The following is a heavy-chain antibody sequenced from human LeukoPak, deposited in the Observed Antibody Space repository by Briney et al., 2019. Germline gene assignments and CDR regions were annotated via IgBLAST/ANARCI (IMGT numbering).Heavy chain of an antibody. V-gene: IGHV4-59*12. D-gene: IGHD5-24*01. J-gene: IGHJ4*02. CDR1: GGSISSYY. CDR3: ARDPGMPTIWGGFGY. Sequence: SETLSLTCTVSGGSISSYYWSWIRQPPGKGLEWIGYIYYSGSTNYNPSLKSRVTISVDTSKNQFSLKLSSVTAADTAVYYCARDPGMPTIWGGFGYWGQGSLVTVSS. CDR2: IYYSGST.